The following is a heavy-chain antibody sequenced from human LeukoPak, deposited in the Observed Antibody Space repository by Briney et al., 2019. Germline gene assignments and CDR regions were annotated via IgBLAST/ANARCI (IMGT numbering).Heavy chain of an antibody. V-gene: IGHV3-11*01. CDR1: GFTFSVYY. J-gene: IGHJ4*02. D-gene: IGHD6-6*01. Sequence: GGSLRLSCAPSGFTFSVYYMSCIRHAPGEGVEWGSHISSSVSAIYYAHSVKSRFTLSRDNATNSLYMQMNRLRAEDTAVSFLASAEYFDHWGQGALVTVSS. CDR3: ASAEYFDH. CDR2: ISSSVSAI.